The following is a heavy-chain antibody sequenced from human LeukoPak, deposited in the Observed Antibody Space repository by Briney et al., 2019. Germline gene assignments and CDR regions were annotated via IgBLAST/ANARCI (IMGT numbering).Heavy chain of an antibody. Sequence: GASVKVSCKASGYTFTGYYMHWVRQAPGQGLEWMGGIIPIFGTANYAQTFQGRVTITADESTSTDYMELSSLRSEDTAVYYCARDNMEIGDSGSYHYGYYFDYWGQGTLVTVSS. CDR2: IIPIFGTA. CDR1: GYTFTGYY. J-gene: IGHJ4*02. V-gene: IGHV1-69*13. CDR3: ARDNMEIGDSGSYHYGYYFDY. D-gene: IGHD1-26*01.